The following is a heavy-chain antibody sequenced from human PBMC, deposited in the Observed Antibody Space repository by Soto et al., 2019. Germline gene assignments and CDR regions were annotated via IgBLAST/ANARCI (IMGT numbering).Heavy chain of an antibody. CDR3: ARGEKSSSAWYYYYGMGV. Sequence: GGSLRLSCAASGFTFSSYEMNWVRQAPGKGLEWVSYISSSGSTIYYADSVKGRFTISRDNAKNSLYLQMNSLRAEDTAVYFCARGEKSSSAWYYYYGMGVWGQGTTVTVSS. D-gene: IGHD6-6*01. V-gene: IGHV3-48*03. CDR2: ISSSGSTI. J-gene: IGHJ6*02. CDR1: GFTFSSYE.